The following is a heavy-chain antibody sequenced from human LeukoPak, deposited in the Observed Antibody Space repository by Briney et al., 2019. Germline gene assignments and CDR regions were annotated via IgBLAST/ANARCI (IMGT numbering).Heavy chain of an antibody. CDR2: INGDGTTA. J-gene: IGHJ6*02. CDR3: ARDYGRSRDYGMDV. CDR1: GFTFSNYW. D-gene: IGHD3-10*01. V-gene: IGHV3-74*01. Sequence: GGSLRLSCAASGFTFSNYWMHWVRQAPGKGLVWVSRINGDGTTASFADSVKGRFTISRDSAKNTLYLQMNSLRAEDTAMYYCARDYGRSRDYGMDVWGQGTTVTVSS.